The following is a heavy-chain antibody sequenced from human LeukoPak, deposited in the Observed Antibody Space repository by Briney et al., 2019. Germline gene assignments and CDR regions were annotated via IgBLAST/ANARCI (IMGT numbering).Heavy chain of an antibody. D-gene: IGHD1-26*01. J-gene: IGHJ4*02. Sequence: GGSLRLSCVGPGFTFSSYAMSWVRQAPGKGLEWLSEITGSGDTTDYADSVKGRFTISRDNSKNTLYLQMNSLRAEDTAVYYCARGAVGAPGYFDYWGQGILVTISS. CDR2: ITGSGDTT. V-gene: IGHV3-23*01. CDR3: ARGAVGAPGYFDY. CDR1: GFTFSSYA.